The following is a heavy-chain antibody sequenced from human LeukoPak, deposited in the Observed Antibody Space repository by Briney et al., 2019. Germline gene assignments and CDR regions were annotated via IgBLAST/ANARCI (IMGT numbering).Heavy chain of an antibody. Sequence: ASVKVSCKASGYTFTGYYMHWVRQAPGQGLEWMGWMNPNSGNTGYAQKFQGRVTITRNTSISTAYMELSSLRSEDTAVYYCARGLGGVERENFDYWGQGTLVTVSS. CDR2: MNPNSGNT. J-gene: IGHJ4*02. D-gene: IGHD1-1*01. CDR3: ARGLGGVERENFDY. CDR1: GYTFTGYY. V-gene: IGHV1-8*03.